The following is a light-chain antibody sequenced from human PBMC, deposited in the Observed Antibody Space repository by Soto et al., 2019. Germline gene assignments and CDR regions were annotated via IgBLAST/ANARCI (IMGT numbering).Light chain of an antibody. CDR3: QQYNNWPPLT. CDR1: QSVSSN. V-gene: IGKV3-15*01. CDR2: GAS. J-gene: IGKJ4*01. Sequence: EIVITQSPATLSVSPGERATLSCRASQSVSSNLAWYQHKPGQAPRLLIYGASTRATGIPARFSGSGSGTEFTLSISSLQSEDFAVYYCQQYNNWPPLTFGGGTKVEIK.